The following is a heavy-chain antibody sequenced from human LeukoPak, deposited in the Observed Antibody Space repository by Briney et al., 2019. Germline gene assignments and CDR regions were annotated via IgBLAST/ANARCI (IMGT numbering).Heavy chain of an antibody. D-gene: IGHD2-8*01. J-gene: IGHJ6*03. CDR1: SYSISSGYY. V-gene: IGHV4-38-2*02. Sequence: PSETLSLTCRVSSYSISSGYYWGWVRQPPGKGREGIGEITYSGSTNYNPSLKSRVTISVDTSKNQCSLKLSSVTAADTAVYYCARVGCTNGVCSYYYYMDVWGKGTTVTVSS. CDR3: ARVGCTNGVCSYYYYMDV. CDR2: ITYSGST.